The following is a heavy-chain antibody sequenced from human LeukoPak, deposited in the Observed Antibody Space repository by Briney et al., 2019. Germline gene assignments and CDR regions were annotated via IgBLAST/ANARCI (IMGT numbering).Heavy chain of an antibody. V-gene: IGHV1-2*02. J-gene: IGHJ4*02. CDR2: INPNSGGT. D-gene: IGHD6-19*01. Sequence: ASVKVSCKASGYTLTGYYMHWVRQAPGQGLEWMGWINPNSGGTNYAQKFQGRVTMTRDTSISTAYMELSRLRSDDTAVYYCARALIAVAGTVDYWGQGTLVTVSS. CDR3: ARALIAVAGTVDY. CDR1: GYTLTGYY.